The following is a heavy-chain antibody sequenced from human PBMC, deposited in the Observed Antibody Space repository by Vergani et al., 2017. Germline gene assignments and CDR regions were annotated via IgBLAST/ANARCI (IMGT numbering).Heavy chain of an antibody. V-gene: IGHV5-51*01. J-gene: IGHJ4*02. CDR1: GYSFTSYW. CDR3: ARHVGVSYYYDSSGYYPY. Sequence: EVQLVQSGAEVKKPGESLKISCKGSGYSFTSYWIGWVRQMPGKGLEWMGIIYPGDSDTRYSPSFQGQVTISADKSISTAYLQWSSLKASDTAMYYCARHVGVSYYYDSSGYYPYWGQGTLVTVSS. CDR2: IYPGDSDT. D-gene: IGHD3-22*01.